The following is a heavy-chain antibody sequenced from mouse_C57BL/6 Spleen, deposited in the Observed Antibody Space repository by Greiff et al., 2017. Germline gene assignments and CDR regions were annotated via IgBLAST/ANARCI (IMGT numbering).Heavy chain of an antibody. D-gene: IGHD2-3*01. CDR2: IEPSDSYT. CDR1: GYTFTSYW. Sequence: QVQLQQPGAELVMPGASVKLSCKASGYTFTSYWMHWVKQRPGQGLEWIGEIEPSDSYTNYNQKIKGKSTLTVDKSSSTAYMQLSSLTSEDSAVYYCARGGYDGYSYAMDYWGQGTSVTVSS. J-gene: IGHJ4*01. V-gene: IGHV1-69*01. CDR3: ARGGYDGYSYAMDY.